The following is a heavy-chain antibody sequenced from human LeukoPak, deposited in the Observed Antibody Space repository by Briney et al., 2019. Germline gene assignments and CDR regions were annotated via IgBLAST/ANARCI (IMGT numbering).Heavy chain of an antibody. V-gene: IGHV5-51*01. J-gene: IGHJ4*02. CDR3: ARLTSDFWSLLD. D-gene: IGHD3-3*01. CDR2: IYPGDSDT. CDR1: GYSFNSYW. Sequence: LGESLKISCKGSGYSFNSYWLGWVRQMSGKGLEWMGIIYPGDSDTIYSPFFQGPVTISADKSISTAYLQWSSLKASDTAMYYCARLTSDFWSLLDWGQGTLVTVSS.